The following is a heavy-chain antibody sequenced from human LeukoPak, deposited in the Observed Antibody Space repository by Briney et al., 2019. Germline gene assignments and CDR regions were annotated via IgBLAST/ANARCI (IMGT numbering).Heavy chain of an antibody. D-gene: IGHD5-24*01. V-gene: IGHV3-7*04. CDR3: TRVGYIDEGIDY. Sequence: GGSLRLSCAASGFPFSSYWMTWVRQAPGKGLEWVANIKQDGSKKSYVDTVKGRFTISRDNAKNSLYLQMNSLRAEDTAIYYCTRVGYIDEGIDYWGQGTLVTVSS. J-gene: IGHJ4*02. CDR2: IKQDGSKK. CDR1: GFPFSSYW.